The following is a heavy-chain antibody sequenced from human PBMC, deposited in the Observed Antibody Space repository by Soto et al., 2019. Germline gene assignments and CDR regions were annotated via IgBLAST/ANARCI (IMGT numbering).Heavy chain of an antibody. CDR2: IYMIDST. D-gene: IGHD1-1*01. CDR1: GFSVSDNH. J-gene: IGHJ4*02. Sequence: EVQLVESGGGLVQPGGSLRLSCAASGFSVSDNHMSWVRQAPGKGLEWVSLIYMIDSTYYADSVKGRFTISRDTSRNTLYLQMNSLRPQDTAVYYCARDPPGNDGAFDYWGQGILVTLSS. V-gene: IGHV3-66*01. CDR3: ARDPPGNDGAFDY.